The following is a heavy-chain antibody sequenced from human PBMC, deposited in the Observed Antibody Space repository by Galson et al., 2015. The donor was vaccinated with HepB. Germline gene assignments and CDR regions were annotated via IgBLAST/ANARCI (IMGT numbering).Heavy chain of an antibody. V-gene: IGHV1-69*13. CDR2: IIPIFGTA. J-gene: IGHJ5*02. CDR1: GYTFTSYY. Sequence: SVKVSCKASGYTFTSYYMHWVRQAPGQGLEWMGGIIPIFGTANYAQKFQGRVTITADESTSTAYMELSSLRSEDTAVYYCAREGGGITIFGVATNWFDPWGQGTLVTVSS. D-gene: IGHD3-3*01. CDR3: AREGGGITIFGVATNWFDP.